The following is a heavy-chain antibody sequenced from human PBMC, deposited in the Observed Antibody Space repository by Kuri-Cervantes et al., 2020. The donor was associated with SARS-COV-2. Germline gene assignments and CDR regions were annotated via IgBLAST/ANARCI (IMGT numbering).Heavy chain of an antibody. J-gene: IGHJ4*02. CDR2: ISSNGGST. Sequence: GGSLRLSCAASGFTFSSYDMHWVRQAPGKGLEYVSAISSNGGSTYYADSVKGRFTISRDNSKNTLYLQMSSLRAEDTAVYYCVRSGAVAGTFDYWGQGTLVTVFS. D-gene: IGHD6-19*01. CDR3: VRSGAVAGTFDY. CDR1: GFTFSSYD. V-gene: IGHV3-64D*08.